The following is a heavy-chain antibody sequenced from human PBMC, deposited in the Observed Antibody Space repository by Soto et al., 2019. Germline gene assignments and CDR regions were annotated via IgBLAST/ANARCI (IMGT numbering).Heavy chain of an antibody. V-gene: IGHV4-59*01. D-gene: IGHD6-6*01. Sequence: LSLPCTVSGGSISSYYWSWIRQPPGKGLEWIGYIYYSGSTNYNPSLKSRVTISVDTSKTQFSLKLSSVTAADTAVYYCARDSSSSGWFDPWGQGTLVTVSS. CDR1: GGSISSYY. CDR3: ARDSSSSGWFDP. CDR2: IYYSGST. J-gene: IGHJ5*02.